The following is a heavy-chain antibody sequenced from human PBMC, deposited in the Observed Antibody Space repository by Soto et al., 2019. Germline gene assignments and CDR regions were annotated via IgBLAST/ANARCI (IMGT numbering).Heavy chain of an antibody. CDR2: IDPSDSYT. V-gene: IGHV5-10-1*01. CDR1: GYSFTSYW. CDR3: ARQGSAEAGTRYYGMDV. D-gene: IGHD6-13*01. Sequence: PGESLKISCKGSGYSFTSYWISWVRQMPGKGLEWMGRIDPSDSYTNYSPSFQGHVTISADKSISTAYLQWSSLKASDTAMYYCARQGSAEAGTRYYGMDVWGQGTTVTVSS. J-gene: IGHJ6*02.